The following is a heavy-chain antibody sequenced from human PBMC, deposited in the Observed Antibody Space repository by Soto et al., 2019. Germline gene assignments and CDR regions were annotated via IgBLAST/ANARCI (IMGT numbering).Heavy chain of an antibody. CDR1: GGTFSSYA. Sequence: QVQLVQSGAEVKKPGSSVKVSCKASGGTFSSYAISWVRQAPGQGLEWMGGIIPIFATGNYAQKFQGRVTVTADKSTSTTYMELSSLRSEDTAVYYCARGGIAARSFDSWGQGTLVSVSS. CDR3: ARGGIAARSFDS. J-gene: IGHJ4*02. V-gene: IGHV1-69*06. CDR2: IIPIFATG. D-gene: IGHD6-6*01.